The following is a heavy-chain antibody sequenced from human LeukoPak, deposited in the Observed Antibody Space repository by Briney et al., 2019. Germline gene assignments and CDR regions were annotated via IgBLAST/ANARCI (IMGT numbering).Heavy chain of an antibody. CDR2: IKQDGSEK. CDR1: GFTFSSYW. CDR3: ARDSNVKYYYDSRGYYTNYYFDY. J-gene: IGHJ4*02. D-gene: IGHD3-22*01. Sequence: GGSLRLSCAASGFTFSSYWMSWVRQAPGKGLEWVANIKQDGSEKYYVDSVKGRFTISRDNAKNSLYLQMNSLRAEDTAVYYCARDSNVKYYYDSRGYYTNYYFDYWGQGTLVTVSS. V-gene: IGHV3-7*01.